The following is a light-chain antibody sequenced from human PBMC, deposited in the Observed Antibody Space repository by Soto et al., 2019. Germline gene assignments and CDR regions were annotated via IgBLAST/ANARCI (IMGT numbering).Light chain of an antibody. V-gene: IGLV2-11*03. CDR1: XXDVGGYNY. CDR3: CSYAGSYSYV. CDR2: DVS. Sequence: QSVTISCTGTXXDVGGYNYVSWYQEQPGKAPKLMIYDVSKRPSGVPDRFSGSKSGNTASLTISGLQAEDEADYYCCSYAGSYSYVFGTGTKVTVL. J-gene: IGLJ1*01.